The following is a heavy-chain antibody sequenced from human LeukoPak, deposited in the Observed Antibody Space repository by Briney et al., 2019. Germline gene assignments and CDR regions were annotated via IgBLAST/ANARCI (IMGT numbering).Heavy chain of an antibody. CDR3: ARARAYYYDSSGYPNY. J-gene: IGHJ4*02. Sequence: GGSLRLSCAASGLTFSSASMAWVRQAPGKGLEWVSSISSTSEYIFQKDSLKGRFTISRDNAKNSLYLQMNSLRAEDTAVYYCARARAYYYDSSGYPNYWGQGTLVTVSS. V-gene: IGHV3-21*01. CDR2: ISSTSEYI. D-gene: IGHD3-22*01. CDR1: GLTFSSAS.